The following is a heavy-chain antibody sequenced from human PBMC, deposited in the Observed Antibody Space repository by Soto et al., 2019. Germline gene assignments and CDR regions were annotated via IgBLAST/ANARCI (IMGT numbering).Heavy chain of an antibody. V-gene: IGHV1-2*02. CDR3: AREDVVVVLDPPVPVRCTRDNWFDT. CDR1: GYTFTGYY. Sequence: ASVKVSCKASGYTFTGYYMHWVRQAPGQGLEWMGWINPNSGGTNYAQKFQGRVTMTRDTSISTAYMELSRLRSDDTAVYYCAREDVVVVLDPPVPVRCTRDNWFDTWGQGTLVTVSS. CDR2: INPNSGGT. D-gene: IGHD2-15*01. J-gene: IGHJ5*02.